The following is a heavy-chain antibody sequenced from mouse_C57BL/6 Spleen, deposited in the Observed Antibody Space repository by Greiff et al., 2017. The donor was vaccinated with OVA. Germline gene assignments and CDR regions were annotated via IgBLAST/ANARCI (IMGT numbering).Heavy chain of an antibody. CDR1: GYTFTSYW. D-gene: IGHD2-1*01. V-gene: IGHV1-55*01. Sequence: QVQLKQPGAELVKPGASVKMSCKASGYTFTSYWITWVKQRPGQGLEWIGDIYPGSGSTNYNEKFKSKATLTIDTSSSTAYMQLSSLTSEDSAVYFCARSGGNYDYYAMDYWGQGTSVTVSS. CDR3: ARSGGNYDYYAMDY. CDR2: IYPGSGST. J-gene: IGHJ4*01.